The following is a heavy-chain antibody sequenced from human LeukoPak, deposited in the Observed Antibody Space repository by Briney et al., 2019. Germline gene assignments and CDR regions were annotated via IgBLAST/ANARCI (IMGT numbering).Heavy chain of an antibody. Sequence: KPSETLSLTCTVSGGSISSSSYYWGWIRQPPGKGLEWIGSIYCSGSTYYNPSLKSRVTISVDTSKNQFSLKLSSVTAADTAVYYCARHVPPKLGTFDYWGRGTLVTVSS. D-gene: IGHD7-27*01. J-gene: IGHJ4*02. CDR2: IYCSGST. CDR3: ARHVPPKLGTFDY. CDR1: GGSISSSSYY. V-gene: IGHV4-39*01.